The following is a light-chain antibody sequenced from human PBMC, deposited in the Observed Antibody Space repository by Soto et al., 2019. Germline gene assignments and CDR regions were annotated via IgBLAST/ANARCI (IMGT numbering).Light chain of an antibody. CDR1: QRVSNNY. CDR2: DAS. CDR3: HYCAR. V-gene: IGKV3D-20*01. J-gene: IGKJ1*01. Sequence: VCTSSSATLSFSPGWTATLSCGASQRVSNNYLAWYQQKPGLAPRLLIYDASSRATGIPDRFSGSGSGTDFSPTISRLETQDFTVCYCHYCARFGEGTKVDI.